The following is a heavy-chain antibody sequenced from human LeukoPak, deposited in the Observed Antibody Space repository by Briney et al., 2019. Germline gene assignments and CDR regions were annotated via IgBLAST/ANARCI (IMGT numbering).Heavy chain of an antibody. J-gene: IGHJ6*03. CDR3: SRGGSPNYYMDV. CDR1: GFIFSNYW. V-gene: IGHV3-7*01. Sequence: GGSLRLSCAASGFIFSNYWMSWVRQAPGKGLEWVANIKQDGSEKYYVDSVKGRFTISRDNAKNSLYLQMNSLRAEDTAVYYCSRGGSPNYYMDVWGKGTTVTVSS. CDR2: IKQDGSEK. D-gene: IGHD3-10*01.